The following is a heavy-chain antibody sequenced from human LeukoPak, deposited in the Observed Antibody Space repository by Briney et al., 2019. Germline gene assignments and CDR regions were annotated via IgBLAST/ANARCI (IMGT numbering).Heavy chain of an antibody. Sequence: PGGSLRLSCAASGFTFSSYAMSCVRHAPGKGVEWVSAISGSGGSTYYADSVKGRFTISRDNSKNTLYLQMNSLRAEDTAVYYCAKSLREELLLVWGQGTLVTVSS. J-gene: IGHJ4*02. CDR2: ISGSGGST. CDR3: AKSLREELLLV. V-gene: IGHV3-23*01. D-gene: IGHD1-26*01. CDR1: GFTFSSYA.